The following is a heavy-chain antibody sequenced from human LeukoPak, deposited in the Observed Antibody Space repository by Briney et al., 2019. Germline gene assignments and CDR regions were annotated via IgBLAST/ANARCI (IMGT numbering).Heavy chain of an antibody. Sequence: GGSLRLSCAASGFTFRNYDMCWVRQAPGEGLEWVSSISSSGASTYYTDSVKGRFTVSRDNSKNTLYLQMNSLRAEDTAVYYCAKDRSGYDVGWFDPWGQGTLVTVSS. CDR2: ISSSGAST. V-gene: IGHV3-23*01. CDR3: AKDRSGYDVGWFDP. D-gene: IGHD5-12*01. CDR1: GFTFRNYD. J-gene: IGHJ5*02.